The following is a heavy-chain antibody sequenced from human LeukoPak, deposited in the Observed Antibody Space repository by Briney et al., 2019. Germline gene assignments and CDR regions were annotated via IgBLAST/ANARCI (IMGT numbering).Heavy chain of an antibody. CDR3: ARDRAAGIDY. D-gene: IGHD6-13*01. CDR2: ISSSSSYI. CDR1: GSTFSRYA. Sequence: GGSLRLSCVASGSTFSRYAMSWVRQAPGKGLEWVSSISSSSSYIYYADSVKGRFTISRDNAKNSLYLQMNSLRAEDTAVYYCARDRAAGIDYWGQGTLVTVSS. J-gene: IGHJ4*02. V-gene: IGHV3-21*01.